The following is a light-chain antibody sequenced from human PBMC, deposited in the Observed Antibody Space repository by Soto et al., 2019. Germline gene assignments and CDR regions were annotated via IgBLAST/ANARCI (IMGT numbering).Light chain of an antibody. J-gene: IGKJ4*01. Sequence: GDRVIITCRASQSVSNWLAWYQQKPGKAPNLLIDKASSLKSGVPSRFSGSGSGTEFTLTISNLQPDDFATYYCQQYNSNFGGGTKVDIK. CDR1: QSVSNW. CDR3: QQYNSN. CDR2: KAS. V-gene: IGKV1-5*03.